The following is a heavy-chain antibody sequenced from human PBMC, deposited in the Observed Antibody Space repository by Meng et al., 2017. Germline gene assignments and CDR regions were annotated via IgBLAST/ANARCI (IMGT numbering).Heavy chain of an antibody. D-gene: IGHD6-19*01. J-gene: IGHJ4*02. Sequence: SETLSLTCIVFGDSISSSNWWSWVRQPPGKGLEWIGEIYHSGSTDYNPSLKSRLTISVDKSKNHFSLKLSSVTAADTAVYYCAREGLAVAGTFVFDYWGQGTLVTVSS. V-gene: IGHV4-4*02. CDR3: AREGLAVAGTFVFDY. CDR2: IYHSGST. CDR1: GDSISSSNW.